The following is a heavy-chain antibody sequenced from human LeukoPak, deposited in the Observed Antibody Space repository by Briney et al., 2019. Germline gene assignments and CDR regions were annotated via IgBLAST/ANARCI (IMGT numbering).Heavy chain of an antibody. V-gene: IGHV3-23*01. CDR2: ISGSGGST. D-gene: IGHD3-22*01. CDR1: GFTFSSYA. J-gene: IGHJ4*02. Sequence: PGGSLRLSCAASGFTFSSYAMSWVRQAPGKGLEWVSAISGSGGSTYYADSVKGRFTISRDNSKNTLYLQMNSLRAEDTAVYYCAKVADMYYYDSSGYYRMFFDYWGQGTLVTVSS. CDR3: AKVADMYYYDSSGYYRMFFDY.